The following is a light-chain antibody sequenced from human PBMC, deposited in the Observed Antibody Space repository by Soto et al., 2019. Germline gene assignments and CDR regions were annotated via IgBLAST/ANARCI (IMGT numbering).Light chain of an antibody. J-gene: IGLJ1*01. Sequence: QSALTQPPSVSGSPGQSVAISCTGASSDIGSYDRVSWYHQPPGTAPKLIIYDVSNRPSGVPDRFSGAKSGNTASLTISGLQAEDEADYYCSSFTTSDTYVFGTGTKLIVL. CDR1: SSDIGSYDR. CDR3: SSFTTSDTYV. CDR2: DVS. V-gene: IGLV2-18*02.